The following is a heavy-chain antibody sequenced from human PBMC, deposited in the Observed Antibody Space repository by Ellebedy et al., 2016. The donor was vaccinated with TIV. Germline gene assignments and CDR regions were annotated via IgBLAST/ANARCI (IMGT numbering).Heavy chain of an antibody. D-gene: IGHD4-17*01. CDR3: ARAGGDYRSLDY. Sequence: ASVKVSXXASGYTFTSYDINWVRQATGQGLEWMAWMNPNSANTGYAQKFQGRVTLTRNTSISTAYMELSSLRSEDTAVYYCARAGGDYRSLDYWGQGTLVTVSS. V-gene: IGHV1-8*01. J-gene: IGHJ4*02. CDR2: MNPNSANT. CDR1: GYTFTSYD.